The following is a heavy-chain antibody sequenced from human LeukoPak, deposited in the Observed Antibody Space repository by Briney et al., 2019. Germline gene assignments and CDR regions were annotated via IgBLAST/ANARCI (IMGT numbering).Heavy chain of an antibody. J-gene: IGHJ4*02. CDR2: IYGGGTT. CDR1: GFTVSSDY. Sequence: GGSLRLSCVASGFTVSSDYMSWVRQAPGKGLEWVSVIYGGGTTYYADSVKGKSTISRDNAKNSLYLQMNSLRAEDTAVYYCARDLSSGWYRGFDYWGQGTLVTVSS. CDR3: ARDLSSGWYRGFDY. D-gene: IGHD6-19*01. V-gene: IGHV3-66*01.